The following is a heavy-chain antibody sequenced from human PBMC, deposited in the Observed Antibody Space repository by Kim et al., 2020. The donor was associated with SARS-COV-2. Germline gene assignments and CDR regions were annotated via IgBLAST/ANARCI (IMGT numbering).Heavy chain of an antibody. CDR3: AKDVAEATPRATYYYGMDV. J-gene: IGHJ6*02. V-gene: IGHV3-9*01. Sequence: GGSLRLSCAASGFTFDDYAMHWVRQAPGKGLEWVSGISWNSGSIGYADSVKGRFTISRDNAKNSLYLQMNSLRAEDTALYYCAKDVAEATPRATYYYGMDVWGQGTTVTVSS. D-gene: IGHD6-19*01. CDR2: ISWNSGSI. CDR1: GFTFDDYA.